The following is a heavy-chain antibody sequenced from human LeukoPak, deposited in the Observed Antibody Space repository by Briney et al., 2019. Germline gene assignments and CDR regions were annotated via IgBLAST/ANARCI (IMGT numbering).Heavy chain of an antibody. CDR2: IGGSGDKT. V-gene: IGHV3-23*01. CDR3: VRRGDASSGWGDHDF. J-gene: IGHJ4*02. D-gene: IGHD6-19*01. Sequence: PGGSLRLSCAASGFTFNRNAIRWVRQAPRKGLEWDSTIGGSGDKTFYADSVKGRFTISRDNSKHMVHLQMNSLTGEDTALYYCVRRGDASSGWGDHDFWGQGAVVTVSS. CDR1: GFTFNRNA.